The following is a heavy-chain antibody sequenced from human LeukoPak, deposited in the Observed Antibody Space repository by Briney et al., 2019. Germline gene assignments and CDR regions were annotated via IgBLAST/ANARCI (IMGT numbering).Heavy chain of an antibody. V-gene: IGHV3-21*01. CDR3: ARDGYNWRHAFDI. D-gene: IGHD5-24*01. J-gene: IGHJ4*02. CDR2: ISSSSSYI. Sequence: GRSLRLSCAASGFTFSSYSMNWVRQAPGKGLEWVSSISSSSSYIYYADSVKGRFTISRDNAKNSLYLQMNSPRAEDTAVYYCARDGYNWRHAFDIWGQGTLVTVSS. CDR1: GFTFSSYS.